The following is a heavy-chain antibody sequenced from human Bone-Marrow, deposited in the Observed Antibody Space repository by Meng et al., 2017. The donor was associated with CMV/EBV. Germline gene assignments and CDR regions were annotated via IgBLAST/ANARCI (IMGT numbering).Heavy chain of an antibody. Sequence: ASGKVSCKASGYTFTSYGISWVRQAPGQGLEWMGWISAYNGNTNYAQKLQGRVTMTTDTSTSTDYMELRSLRSDDTAVYYCARTYCSSTSCYLLRKFDPWGQGTLVTVSS. J-gene: IGHJ5*02. CDR1: GYTFTSYG. V-gene: IGHV1-18*01. D-gene: IGHD2-2*01. CDR3: ARTYCSSTSCYLLRKFDP. CDR2: ISAYNGNT.